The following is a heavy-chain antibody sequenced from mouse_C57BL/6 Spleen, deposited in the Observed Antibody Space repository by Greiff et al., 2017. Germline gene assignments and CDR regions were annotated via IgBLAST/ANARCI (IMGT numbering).Heavy chain of an antibody. J-gene: IGHJ2*01. V-gene: IGHV1-50*01. CDR1: GYTFTSYW. Sequence: VQLQQPGAELVKPGASVKLSCKASGYTFTSYWMQWVKQRPGQGLEWIGEIDPSDSYTNYNQKFKGKATLTVDTSSSTAYMQLSSLTSEDSAVYYCARFSLYGNFDYWGQGTTLTVSS. CDR3: ARFSLYGNFDY. CDR2: IDPSDSYT. D-gene: IGHD2-1*01.